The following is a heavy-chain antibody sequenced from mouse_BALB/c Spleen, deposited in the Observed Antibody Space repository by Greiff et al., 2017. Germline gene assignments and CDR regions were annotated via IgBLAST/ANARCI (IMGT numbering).Heavy chain of an antibody. V-gene: IGHV5-6-3*01. Sequence: EVMLVVSGGGLVQPGGSLKLSCAASGFTFSSYGMSWVRQTPDKRLELVATINSNGGSTYYPDSVKGRFTISRDNAKNTLYLQMSSLKSEDTAMYYCARNWDGFAYWGQGTLVTVSA. CDR1: GFTFSSYG. D-gene: IGHD4-1*01. CDR2: INSNGGST. CDR3: ARNWDGFAY. J-gene: IGHJ3*01.